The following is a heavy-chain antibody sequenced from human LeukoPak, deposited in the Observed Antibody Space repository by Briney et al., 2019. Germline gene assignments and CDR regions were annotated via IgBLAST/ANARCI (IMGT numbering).Heavy chain of an antibody. V-gene: IGHV7-4-1*02. J-gene: IGHJ6*02. CDR1: GYTFTSYA. Sequence: ASVKVSCKASGYTFTSYAMNWVRQAPGQGLEWMGWINTNTGKPTYAQGFTGRFVFSLDTSVSTAYLQISSLKAEDTSVYYSARAQEGWYYDFWSGRYYYYGMDVWGQGTTVTVSS. CDR2: INTNTGKP. D-gene: IGHD3-3*01. CDR3: ARAQEGWYYDFWSGRYYYYGMDV.